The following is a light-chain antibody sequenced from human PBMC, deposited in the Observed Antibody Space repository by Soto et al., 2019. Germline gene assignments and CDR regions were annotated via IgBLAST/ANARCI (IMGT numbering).Light chain of an antibody. J-gene: IGLJ2*01. CDR1: SSDVGGYNS. V-gene: IGLV2-8*01. CDR2: DVT. Sequence: QSALTQPPSASGSPGQSVTISCTGTSSDVGGYNSVSWYQHHPGKAPKLTIYDVTKRPLRVPDRLSGLKSGNTAPLTVSGPQAEEGGDYFLRSYAGPNSLVFGGGTQLTVL. CDR3: RSYAGPNSLV.